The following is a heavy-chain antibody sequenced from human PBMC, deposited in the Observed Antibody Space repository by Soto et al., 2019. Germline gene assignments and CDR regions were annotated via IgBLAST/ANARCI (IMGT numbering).Heavy chain of an antibody. D-gene: IGHD3-3*01. V-gene: IGHV4-39*01. CDR2: ISYGGTT. CDR3: ARQEDPIYRAVPFFCIDP. J-gene: IGHJ5*02. Sequence: QLQLQESGPGLVKPSETLSLTCTVSGGSISSGSYYWAWIRQPPGKGLEWIGSISYGGTTYYNPSLKSRVTITVDTSNNQFSLNLYSVTAADTAVYYCARQEDPIYRAVPFFCIDPWGQGTLVTVSS. CDR1: GGSISSGSYY.